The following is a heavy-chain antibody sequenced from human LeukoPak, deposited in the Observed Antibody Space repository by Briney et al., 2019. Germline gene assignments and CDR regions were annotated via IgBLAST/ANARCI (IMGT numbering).Heavy chain of an antibody. D-gene: IGHD5-12*01. J-gene: IGHJ1*01. Sequence: NPSETLSLTCTVSGGSISSYYWSWIRQPPGKGLEWIGYIHYSGSTHYNPSLKSRVTISVDTSKNQVSLKLRSVTAAYTAVYYCASFGYSPFQHWGQGTLVTVSS. CDR2: IHYSGST. V-gene: IGHV4-59*12. CDR3: ASFGYSPFQH. CDR1: GGSISSYY.